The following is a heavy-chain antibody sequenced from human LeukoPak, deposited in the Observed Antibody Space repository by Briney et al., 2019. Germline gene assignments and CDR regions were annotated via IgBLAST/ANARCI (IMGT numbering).Heavy chain of an antibody. J-gene: IGHJ4*02. CDR2: INTDGTIT. D-gene: IGHD4-17*01. CDR3: ARDRTTVTLFDY. V-gene: IGHV3-74*01. Sequence: GGSLRLCFAASGFTFTSVWMHWFRQAPGKGLVWVSRINTDGTITGYADSVKGRFTISRDNAKNTLYLQMNSLRAEDTAVYYCARDRTTVTLFDYWGQGALVTVSS. CDR1: GFTFTSVW.